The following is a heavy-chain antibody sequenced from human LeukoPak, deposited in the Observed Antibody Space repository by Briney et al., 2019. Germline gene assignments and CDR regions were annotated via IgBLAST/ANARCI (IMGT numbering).Heavy chain of an antibody. Sequence: GGSLRLSCAASGFTFSSYAMHWVRQAPGKGLEWVAVLSYDGSNKYYADSVKGRFTISRDNSKNTLYLQMNSLRAEDTAVYYCARDDITMIVVVITGAFDIWGQGTMVTVSS. J-gene: IGHJ3*02. D-gene: IGHD3-22*01. V-gene: IGHV3-30-3*01. CDR3: ARDDITMIVVVITGAFDI. CDR1: GFTFSSYA. CDR2: LSYDGSNK.